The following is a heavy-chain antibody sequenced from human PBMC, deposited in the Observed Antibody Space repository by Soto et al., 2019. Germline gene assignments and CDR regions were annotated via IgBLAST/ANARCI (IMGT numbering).Heavy chain of an antibody. CDR2: IRSSGGGT. J-gene: IGHJ4*02. V-gene: IGHV3-23*01. CDR1: GFTFHTFA. CDR3: AKGGVTGKFDS. D-gene: IGHD2-21*02. Sequence: EAQLLESGGGLVQPGGSLRLSSAASGFTFHTFAISWVRQPPGKGLEWVSAIRSSGGGTYFADSVEGRFAVSRDNSKNTLYLQMDSLTADETAFYYCAKGGVTGKFDSWGQGTLVTVSS.